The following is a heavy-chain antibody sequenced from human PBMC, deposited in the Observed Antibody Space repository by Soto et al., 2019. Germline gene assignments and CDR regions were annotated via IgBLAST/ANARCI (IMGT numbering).Heavy chain of an antibody. J-gene: IGHJ4*02. CDR1: GYTFTSYG. CDR3: ARVRRLKYSGYRNDFDY. Sequence: APVKVSCKASGYTFTSYGISWLRQSPGQGLEWMGWISAYNGNTNYAQKLQGRVTMTTDTSTSTAYMELRSLRSDDTAVYYCARVRRLKYSGYRNDFDYWGQGTLVTVSS. D-gene: IGHD5-12*01. V-gene: IGHV1-18*01. CDR2: ISAYNGNT.